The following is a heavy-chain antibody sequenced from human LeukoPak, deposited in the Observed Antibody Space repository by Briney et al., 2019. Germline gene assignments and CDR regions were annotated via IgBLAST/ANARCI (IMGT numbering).Heavy chain of an antibody. V-gene: IGHV4-59*08. CDR2: IYYSGST. CDR1: GGSMTSYY. CDR3: ARTAAGSFDH. D-gene: IGHD2-15*01. J-gene: IGHJ4*02. Sequence: SETLSLTCTVSGGSMTSYYWSWIRQPPGKGLEWIGYIYYSGSTNSNPSLKSRVTVSLDTSMNQFSLTLTSVTAADTAIYYCARTAAGSFDHWGQGTPVTVSS.